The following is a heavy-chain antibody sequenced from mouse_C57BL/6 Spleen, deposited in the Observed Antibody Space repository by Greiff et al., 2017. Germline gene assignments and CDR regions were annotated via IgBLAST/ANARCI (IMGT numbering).Heavy chain of an antibody. CDR3: ARGPNAHWAMGY. J-gene: IGHJ4*01. V-gene: IGHV1-54*01. CDR2: INPGSGGT. CDR1: GYAFTNYL. Sequence: QVQLQQSGAELVRPGTSVKVSCKASGYAFTNYLIEWVKQRPGQGLEWIGVINPGSGGTKYNEKFKGKATLTADKSSSTAYMQLSSLTSEDSAVYFCARGPNAHWAMGYWGQGTSVTVYS.